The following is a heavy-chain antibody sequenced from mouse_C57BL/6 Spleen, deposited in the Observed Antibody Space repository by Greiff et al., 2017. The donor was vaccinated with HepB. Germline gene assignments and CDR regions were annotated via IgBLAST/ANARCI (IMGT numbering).Heavy chain of an antibody. D-gene: IGHD2-4*01. CDR1: GYAFSSSW. Sequence: SGPELVKPGASVKISCKASGYAFSSSWMNWVKQRPGKGLEWIGRIYPGDGDTNYNGKFKGKATLTADKSSSTAYMQLSSLTSEDSAVYFCARGRNDYDVDYFDYWGQGTTLTVSS. CDR3: ARGRNDYDVDYFDY. J-gene: IGHJ2*01. CDR2: IYPGDGDT. V-gene: IGHV1-82*01.